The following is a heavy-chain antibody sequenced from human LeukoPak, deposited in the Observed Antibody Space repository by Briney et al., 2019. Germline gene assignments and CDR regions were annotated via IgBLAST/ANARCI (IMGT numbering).Heavy chain of an antibody. CDR3: GRAPGIATIEY. V-gene: IGHV1-2*02. CDR1: GYTLTANY. J-gene: IGHJ4*02. CDR2: INPNSGGT. Sequence: PEASVKVSCKASGYTLTANYIHWVRQAPGQGLEWMGWINPNSGGTNYAQRFQGKVTLTRDTSISTVYMEVSRLRYDDTAVYYCGRAPGIATIEYWGQGTLVTVSS. D-gene: IGHD6-13*01.